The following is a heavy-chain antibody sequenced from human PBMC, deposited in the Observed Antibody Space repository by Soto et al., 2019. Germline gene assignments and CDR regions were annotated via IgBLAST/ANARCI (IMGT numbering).Heavy chain of an antibody. CDR3: ARDGRGGLRYFDWLLYSYYGMDV. J-gene: IGHJ6*02. CDR1: GFTFSSYA. D-gene: IGHD3-9*01. V-gene: IGHV3-64*01. CDR2: ISSNGGST. Sequence: HPGGSLRLSCAASGFTFSSYAMHWVRQAPGKGLEYVSAISSNGGSTYYANSVKGRFTISRDNSKNTLYLQMGSLRAEDTAVYYCARDGRGGLRYFDWLLYSYYGMDVWGQGTTVTVSS.